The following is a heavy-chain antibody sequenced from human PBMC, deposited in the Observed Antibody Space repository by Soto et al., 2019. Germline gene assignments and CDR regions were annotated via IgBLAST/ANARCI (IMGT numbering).Heavy chain of an antibody. V-gene: IGHV3-23*01. CDR3: AKDLLTSGWSHSLDD. CDR2: ISGSGGTT. CDR1: GLTFIRHA. D-gene: IGHD3-22*01. J-gene: IGHJ4*02. Sequence: GGSLRLSCAASGLTFIRHAMSWVRQAPGKGLEWVSGISGSGGTTYYADSVKGRFTISRDNSKNTLYLQMNSLRVEDTAVYLCAKDLLTSGWSHSLDDWGQGTLVTVSS.